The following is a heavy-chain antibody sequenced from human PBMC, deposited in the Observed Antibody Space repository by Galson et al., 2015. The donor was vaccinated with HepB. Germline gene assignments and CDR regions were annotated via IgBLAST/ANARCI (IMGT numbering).Heavy chain of an antibody. V-gene: IGHV3-9*01. J-gene: IGHJ4*02. D-gene: IGHD6-13*01. Sequence: SLRLSCAASGFTFDDCAMHWVRQAPGKGLEWVSGISWNSGSIGYADSVKGRFTISRDNAKNSLYLQMNSLRAEDTALYYCAKARAAAGSHFDYWGQGTLVTVSS. CDR1: GFTFDDCA. CDR2: ISWNSGSI. CDR3: AKARAAAGSHFDY.